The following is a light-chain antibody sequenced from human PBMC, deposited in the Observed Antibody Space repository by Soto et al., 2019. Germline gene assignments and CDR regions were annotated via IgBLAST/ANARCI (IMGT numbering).Light chain of an antibody. V-gene: IGKV1-16*02. CDR1: QDISNF. CDR2: GAS. CDR3: QQYHSYPAT. J-gene: IGKJ4*01. Sequence: DIRMTQSPSSLSASVGDRVTITCRASQDISNFLAWFHQAPGKAPKSLIYGASSLQSGVPSKFSGSGSGTEFTLTISSLQPEDFGTYYCQQYHSYPATFGGGTKVEIQ.